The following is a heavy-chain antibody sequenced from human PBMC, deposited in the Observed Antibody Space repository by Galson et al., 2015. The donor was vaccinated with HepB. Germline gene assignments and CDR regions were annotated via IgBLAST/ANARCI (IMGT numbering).Heavy chain of an antibody. CDR2: INGDGSTT. CDR1: GFTFSNTW. J-gene: IGHJ4*02. CDR3: ARTVGGGGAH. Sequence: SLRLSCAASGFTFSNTWMYCVRQAPGKGLVWVSRINGDGSTTYYADSVKGLFAISRDNTKNTLYLQMNSMRAEDTAVYYCARTVGGGGAHWGQGTLVTVSS. D-gene: IGHD2-21*01. V-gene: IGHV3-74*01.